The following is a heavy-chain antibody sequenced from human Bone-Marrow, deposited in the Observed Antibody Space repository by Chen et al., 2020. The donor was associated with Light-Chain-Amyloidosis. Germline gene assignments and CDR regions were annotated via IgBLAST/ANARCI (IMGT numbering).Heavy chain of an antibody. D-gene: IGHD4-17*01. V-gene: IGHV3-23*01. CDR1: GFTFSSYA. CDR3: AKVPPTVTTVIYYYMDV. J-gene: IGHJ6*03. Sequence: EVQLLESGGGLVQPGGSLRLSCAASGFTFSSYAMSWVRQAPGKGLEWVSAISCSGVSTYYADSVRGRFTISRDNSKNTLYLQMNSLRAEDTAVYYCAKVPPTVTTVIYYYMDVWGKGTTVTVSS. CDR2: ISCSGVST.